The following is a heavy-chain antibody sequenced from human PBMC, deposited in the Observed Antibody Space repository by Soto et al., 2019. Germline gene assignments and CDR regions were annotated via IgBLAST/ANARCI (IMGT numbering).Heavy chain of an antibody. Sequence: ASETLSLTCTVSGGSISSSSYYWGWIRQPPGKGLEWIGSIYYSGSTYYNPSLKSRVTISVDTSKNQFSLKLSSVTAADTVVYYCARIGYYYDSSGYPYYFDYWGQGTLVTVSS. CDR1: GGSISSSSYY. V-gene: IGHV4-39*01. D-gene: IGHD3-22*01. J-gene: IGHJ4*02. CDR2: IYYSGST. CDR3: ARIGYYYDSSGYPYYFDY.